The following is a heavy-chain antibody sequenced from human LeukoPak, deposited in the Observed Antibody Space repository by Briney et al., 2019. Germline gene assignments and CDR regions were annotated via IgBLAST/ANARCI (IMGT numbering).Heavy chain of an antibody. Sequence: ASETLSLTCTVSGGSISGSSYYWGWIRQPPGKGLEWIGSIYYSGSTYYNPSLKSRVTISVDTSKNQFSLKLNSVTATDTAVYYCARRRLRPSIIIDYWGQGTLVTVSS. CDR1: GGSISGSSYY. CDR2: IYYSGST. J-gene: IGHJ4*02. CDR3: ARRRLRPSIIIDY. V-gene: IGHV4-39*01. D-gene: IGHD4-17*01.